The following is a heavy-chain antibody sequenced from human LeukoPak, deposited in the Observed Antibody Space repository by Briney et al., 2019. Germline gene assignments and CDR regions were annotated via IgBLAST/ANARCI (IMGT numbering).Heavy chain of an antibody. CDR1: GFTFSSYA. D-gene: IGHD6-19*01. CDR3: AKRNSSGWPVHWYFDL. Sequence: GGSLRLSCAASGFTFSSYAMSWVRQAPGKGLEWVSAISGSGGSTYYADSVKGRFTISRDNSKNTLCLQMNSLRAEDTAVYYCAKRNSSGWPVHWYFDLWGRGTLVTVSS. J-gene: IGHJ2*01. CDR2: ISGSGGST. V-gene: IGHV3-23*01.